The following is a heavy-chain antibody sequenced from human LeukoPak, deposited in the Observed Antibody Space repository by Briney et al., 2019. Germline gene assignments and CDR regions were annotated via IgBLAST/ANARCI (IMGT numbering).Heavy chain of an antibody. Sequence: SGGSLRLSCAASGFTVSSNYMSWVRQAPGKGLEWVSVIYSGGSTYYADSVKGRFTISRHNSKNTLYLQMNSLRAEDTAVYYCARGSMLGPFDYWGQGTLVTVSS. J-gene: IGHJ4*02. V-gene: IGHV3-53*04. CDR2: IYSGGST. CDR3: ARGSMLGPFDY. CDR1: GFTVSSNY. D-gene: IGHD2-8*01.